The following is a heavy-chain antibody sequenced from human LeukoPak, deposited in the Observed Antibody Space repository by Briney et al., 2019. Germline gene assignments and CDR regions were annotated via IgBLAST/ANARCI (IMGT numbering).Heavy chain of an antibody. Sequence: TGGSLRLSCAASGFTFSSYGMYWVRQAPGKGLEWVAFIWYDGSNKYYADSVKGRFTISRDNSKNTLYLQMNSLRAEDTAVCYCAKGSGSSSIDYWGQGTLVTVSS. CDR2: IWYDGSNK. CDR1: GFTFSSYG. V-gene: IGHV3-30*02. D-gene: IGHD6-13*01. CDR3: AKGSGSSSIDY. J-gene: IGHJ4*02.